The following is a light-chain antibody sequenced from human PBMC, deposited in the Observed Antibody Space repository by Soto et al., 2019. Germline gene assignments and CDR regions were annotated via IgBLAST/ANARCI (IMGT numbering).Light chain of an antibody. CDR1: SSDVGGYNC. CDR3: SSYAGSNNLVV. J-gene: IGLJ2*01. CDR2: EVS. Sequence: QSALTQPPSASGSPGQSVTISCTGTSSDVGGYNCVSWYQQHPGKAPKLMIYEVSKRPSGVPDRFSGSKSGNTASLTVSGLQAEDEADYYCSSYAGSNNLVVFGGGTKVTVL. V-gene: IGLV2-8*01.